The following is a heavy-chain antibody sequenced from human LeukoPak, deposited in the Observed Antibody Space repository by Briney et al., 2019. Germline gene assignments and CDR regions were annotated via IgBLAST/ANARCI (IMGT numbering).Heavy chain of an antibody. V-gene: IGHV3-23*01. CDR3: AKATKAVVVDNFFDQ. D-gene: IGHD2-15*01. Sequence: GGTLRLSCAASGFTVSSFAMSWVRQGPGKGLEWVSGISANGGGTYYANSVKGRFTISRDNSKNTLHLQMNSLRAEDAAVYYCAKATKAVVVDNFFDQWGQGTLVTVSS. CDR1: GFTVSSFA. CDR2: ISANGGGT. J-gene: IGHJ4*02.